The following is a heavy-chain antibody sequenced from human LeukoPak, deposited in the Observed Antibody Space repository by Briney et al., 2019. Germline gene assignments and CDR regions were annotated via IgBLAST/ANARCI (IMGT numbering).Heavy chain of an antibody. CDR3: SRESGAFSPFGY. CDR2: ISLSGLT. CDR1: GGSISSTNW. V-gene: IGHV4-4*02. Sequence: SETLSLTCGVSGGSISSTNWWRWVRQPPGQGLEWIGEISLSGLTNYNPSLKSRVTMSLDRSKNHLSLNLTSVTAADTAVYYCSRESGAFSPFGYWGQGTLVTVSS. J-gene: IGHJ4*02. D-gene: IGHD1-26*01.